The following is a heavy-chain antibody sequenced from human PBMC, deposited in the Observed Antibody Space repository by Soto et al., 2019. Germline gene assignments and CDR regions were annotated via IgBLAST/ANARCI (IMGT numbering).Heavy chain of an antibody. CDR3: ARVKGGTTRRAFDS. CDR2: IYDNGGA. Sequence: PSETLSLTCTVSGDSISSGGYYWSWIRQHPGKGLEWIGYIYDNGGAYYSPSLKGRVVISVDRSENQFSLRLNSVTAADTAVYYCARVKGGTTRRAFDSWGQGTLVTVSS. CDR1: GDSISSGGYY. J-gene: IGHJ4*02. V-gene: IGHV4-31*03. D-gene: IGHD1-7*01.